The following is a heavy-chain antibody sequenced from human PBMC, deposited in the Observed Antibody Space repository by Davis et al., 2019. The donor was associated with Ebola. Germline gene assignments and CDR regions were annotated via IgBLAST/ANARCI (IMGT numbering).Heavy chain of an antibody. Sequence: PGGSLRLSCAASGFTFSDYYMSWIRQAPGKGLEWVSYISSSGSTIYYADSVKGRFTISRDNAKNSLYLQMNSLRDEDMAVYYCARGPNYYYYYYMDVWGKGTTVTVSS. J-gene: IGHJ6*03. CDR3: ARGPNYYYYYYMDV. CDR2: ISSSGSTI. V-gene: IGHV3-11*04. CDR1: GFTFSDYY.